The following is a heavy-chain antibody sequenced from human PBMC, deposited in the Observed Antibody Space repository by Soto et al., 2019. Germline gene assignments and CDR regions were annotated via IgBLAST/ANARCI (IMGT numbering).Heavy chain of an antibody. CDR2: ISYDGSNK. D-gene: IGHD3-3*01. V-gene: IGHV3-30*18. CDR3: AKDSRPRRIFGVVIDY. CDR1: GFTFSSYG. Sequence: GGSLSLSCAASGFTFSSYGMHWVRQAPGKGLEWVAVISYDGSNKYYADSVKGRFTISRDNSKNTLYLQMNSLRAEDTAVYYCAKDSRPRRIFGVVIDYWGQGTLVTVSS. J-gene: IGHJ4*02.